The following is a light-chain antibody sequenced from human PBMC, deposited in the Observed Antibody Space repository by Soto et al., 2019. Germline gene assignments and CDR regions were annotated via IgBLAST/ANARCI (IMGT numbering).Light chain of an antibody. J-gene: IGKJ4*01. V-gene: IGKV3-11*01. Sequence: EIALTQSPATLYLSPGERATLSCRASQTVRNNLAWYQQRPGQAPRLLIYDASSRATGIPARCSGSGSGTAFTLTISSLEPEDFAVYYCQQHSHWPLTFGGGTKVDLK. CDR3: QQHSHWPLT. CDR1: QTVRNN. CDR2: DAS.